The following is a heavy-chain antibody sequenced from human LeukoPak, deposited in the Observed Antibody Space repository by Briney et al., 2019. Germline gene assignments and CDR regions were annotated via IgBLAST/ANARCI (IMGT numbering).Heavy chain of an antibody. J-gene: IGHJ2*01. CDR3: ARETPLRWYFDL. Sequence: PSETLSLTYTVSGGSVSSGSYYWSWIRQPPGKGLEWIGEINHSGSTNYNPSLKSRVTISVDTSKNQFSLKLSSVTAADTAVYYCARETPLRWYFDLWGRGTLVTVSS. CDR2: INHSGST. V-gene: IGHV4-39*07. CDR1: GGSVSSGSYY.